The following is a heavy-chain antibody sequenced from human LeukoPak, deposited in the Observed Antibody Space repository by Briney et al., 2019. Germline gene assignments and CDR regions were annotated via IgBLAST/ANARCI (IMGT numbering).Heavy chain of an antibody. CDR1: GFTFSSYD. J-gene: IGHJ4*02. V-gene: IGHV3-30*02. CDR2: IGFDGSNK. Sequence: GGSLRLSCAASGFTFSSYDMHWVRQAPGKGLEWVAFIGFDGSNKYYADSVKGRFTISRDNSKNTLFLQMNSLRAEDTAVYYCAKSFDYWGQGTLVTVSS. CDR3: AKSFDY.